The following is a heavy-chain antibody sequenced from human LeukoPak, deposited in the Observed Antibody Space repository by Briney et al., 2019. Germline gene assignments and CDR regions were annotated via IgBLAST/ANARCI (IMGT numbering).Heavy chain of an antibody. CDR2: IKQDGSEK. Sequence: GGSLRLSCAASGFTISSYWMSWVRQAPGKGLERVANIKQDGSEKNYVDSVKGRFTISRDNAKNSLHLQMNSLRAGDTAVYYCARGKMYWYFDLWGRGTLVTVSS. V-gene: IGHV3-7*01. CDR1: GFTISSYW. J-gene: IGHJ2*01. CDR3: ARGKMYWYFDL.